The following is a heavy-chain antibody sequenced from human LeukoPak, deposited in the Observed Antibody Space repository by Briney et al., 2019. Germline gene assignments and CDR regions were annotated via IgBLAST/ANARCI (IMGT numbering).Heavy chain of an antibody. CDR3: AREPEDIAVAGD. CDR2: ISWNSRGI. CDR1: GLTFSTYA. D-gene: IGHD6-19*01. J-gene: IGHJ4*02. Sequence: PGRSLRLSCAASGLTFSTYAMHWVRQAPGKGLEWVSGISWNSRGIDYADSVKGRFTISRDNSKNTLYLQMNSLRAEDTAVYYCAREPEDIAVAGDWGQGTLVTVSS. V-gene: IGHV3-9*01.